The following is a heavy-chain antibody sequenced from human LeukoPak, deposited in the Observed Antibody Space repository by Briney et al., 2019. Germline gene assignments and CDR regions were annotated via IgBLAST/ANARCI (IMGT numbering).Heavy chain of an antibody. CDR1: GGSFSEYY. CDR3: ARRIIVPYYYDSSGYIETDAFDI. V-gene: IGHV4-34*01. J-gene: IGHJ3*02. D-gene: IGHD3-22*01. CDR2: INHSGST. Sequence: PSETLSLTCAVYGGSFSEYYWSWIRQPPGKGLEWIGEINHSGSTNYNPSLKSRVTISVDTSRNQFSLKLSSVTAADTAVYYCARRIIVPYYYDSSGYIETDAFDIWGQGTKVTVSS.